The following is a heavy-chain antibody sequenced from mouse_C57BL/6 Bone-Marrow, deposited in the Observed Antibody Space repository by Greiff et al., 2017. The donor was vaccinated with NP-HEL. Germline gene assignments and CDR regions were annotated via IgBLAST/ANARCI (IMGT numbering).Heavy chain of an antibody. J-gene: IGHJ1*03. Sequence: QVQLQQSGPELVKPGASVKISCKASGYAFSSSWMNWVKQRPGKGLAWIGRIYPGDGDTNYNGKFKGKATLTADKSSSTAYMQVSSLTSEDSAVYFCARREGYYYGSSHWYFDVWGTGTTVTVSS. CDR3: ARREGYYYGSSHWYFDV. D-gene: IGHD1-1*01. CDR1: GYAFSSSW. V-gene: IGHV1-82*01. CDR2: IYPGDGDT.